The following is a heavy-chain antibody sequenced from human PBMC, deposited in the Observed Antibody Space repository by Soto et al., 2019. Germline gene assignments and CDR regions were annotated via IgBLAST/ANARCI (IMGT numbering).Heavy chain of an antibody. J-gene: IGHJ4*02. V-gene: IGHV4-39*01. CDR1: GGESINSHNFF. Sequence: SETLSLTCTVSGGESINSHNFFWGWIRQPPGKGLELVGGMCSSGSTHYCPSCKSGVWIALGPSKNQFSLKLDAVMASATAVYYGGGLIDAATGLSGRHYWSQGTRVTVSS. CDR2: MCSSGST. D-gene: IGHD2-15*01. CDR3: GGLIDAATGLSGRHY.